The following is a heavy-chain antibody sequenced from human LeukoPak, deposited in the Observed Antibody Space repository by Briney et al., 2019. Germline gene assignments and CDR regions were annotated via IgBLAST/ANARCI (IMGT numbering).Heavy chain of an antibody. V-gene: IGHV1-2*02. CDR3: ARAYLELRAAYYYGMDV. Sequence: ASVKVSCKASGYTFTGYYMHWVRQAPGQGLEWMGWINPNSGGTNYAQKFQGRVTMTRDTSISTAYMELSRLRSDDTAVYYCARAYLELRAAYYYGMDVWGQGTTVTVSS. CDR1: GYTFTGYY. J-gene: IGHJ6*02. D-gene: IGHD1-7*01. CDR2: INPNSGGT.